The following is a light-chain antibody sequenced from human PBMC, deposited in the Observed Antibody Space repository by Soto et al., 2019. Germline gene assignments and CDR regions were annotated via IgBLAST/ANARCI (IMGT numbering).Light chain of an antibody. Sequence: EIVLTQSPGTLSLSPGARATLSCRASQSVNSNYVTWYQQKPGQAPRLLIYGASSRATGIPDRFSGSGSGTDFTLTISRLEAEDFAVYYCQQYGSSFRYTFGQGTKLEIK. CDR1: QSVNSNY. CDR2: GAS. V-gene: IGKV3-20*01. J-gene: IGKJ2*01. CDR3: QQYGSSFRYT.